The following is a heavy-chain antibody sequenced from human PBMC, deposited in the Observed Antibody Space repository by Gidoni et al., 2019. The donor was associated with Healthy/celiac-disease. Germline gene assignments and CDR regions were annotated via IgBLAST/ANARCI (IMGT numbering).Heavy chain of an antibody. CDR1: GFSLSTSGVG. D-gene: IGHD2-15*01. CDR3: AHTISRYCSGGSCYEGNWFDP. Sequence: QITLKESGPTLVKPTQTLTLTCTFSGFSLSTSGVGVGWIRQPPGKALEWLALIYWNDDKRYSPSLKSRLTITKDTSKNQVVLTMTNMDPVDTATYYCAHTISRYCSGGSCYEGNWFDPWGQGTLVTVSS. J-gene: IGHJ5*02. CDR2: IYWNDDK. V-gene: IGHV2-5*01.